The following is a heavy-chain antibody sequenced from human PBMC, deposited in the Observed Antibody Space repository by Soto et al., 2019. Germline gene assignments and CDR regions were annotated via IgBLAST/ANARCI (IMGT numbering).Heavy chain of an antibody. D-gene: IGHD6-13*01. Sequence: GESLKISCQSSGSTFSTYWVAWVRQRPGKALEWLGLIYPDDSDTRYNPSFRGQVTISAEKSSSTIFLQWSSLKASDTATYYCARLKSIAAAGVWGYYYYGMDVWGQGTTVTVSS. CDR1: GSTFSTYW. J-gene: IGHJ6*02. CDR3: ARLKSIAAAGVWGYYYYGMDV. CDR2: IYPDDSDT. V-gene: IGHV5-51*01.